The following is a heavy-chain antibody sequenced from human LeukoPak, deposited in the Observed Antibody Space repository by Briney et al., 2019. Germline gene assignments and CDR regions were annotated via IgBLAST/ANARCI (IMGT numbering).Heavy chain of an antibody. CDR2: IYYRGST. V-gene: IGHV4-59*01. CDR1: GGSISSYY. Sequence: SETLSLTCTVSGGSISSYYWSWIRQPPGKGLEWIGYIYYRGSTNYNPSLKSRVTISVDTSKNQFSLKLSSVTAADTAVYYCARGSSSNDYWGQGTLVTVSS. CDR3: ARGSSSNDY. D-gene: IGHD6-6*01. J-gene: IGHJ4*02.